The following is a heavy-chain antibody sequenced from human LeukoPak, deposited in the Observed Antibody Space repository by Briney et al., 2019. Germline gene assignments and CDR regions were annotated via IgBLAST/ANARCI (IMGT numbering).Heavy chain of an antibody. CDR2: IIPIFGTV. Sequence: ASVKVSGKASGGTFSNHAVSWVRQAPGQGLEWMGGIIPIFGTVNYAQKFQGRVTITADESTSTAYMELSSLRSEDTAVYYCARDDRVAAAGVGSFDYWGQGTLVTVSS. CDR3: ARDDRVAAAGVGSFDY. V-gene: IGHV1-69*13. J-gene: IGHJ4*02. CDR1: GGTFSNHA. D-gene: IGHD6-13*01.